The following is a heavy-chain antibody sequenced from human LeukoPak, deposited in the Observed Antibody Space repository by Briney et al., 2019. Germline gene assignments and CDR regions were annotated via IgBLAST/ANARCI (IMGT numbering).Heavy chain of an antibody. Sequence: PGGSLRLSCAASGFTFSDYYMSWIRQAPGKGLEWVSYISSSGSTLYYADSVKGRFTISRDNAKNSLYLQMNSLRAEDTAVYYCAREHLSGNRGVSGTDYWGQGTLVTVSS. J-gene: IGHJ4*02. CDR3: AREHLSGNRGVSGTDY. CDR2: ISSSGSTL. D-gene: IGHD1-1*01. V-gene: IGHV3-11*01. CDR1: GFTFSDYY.